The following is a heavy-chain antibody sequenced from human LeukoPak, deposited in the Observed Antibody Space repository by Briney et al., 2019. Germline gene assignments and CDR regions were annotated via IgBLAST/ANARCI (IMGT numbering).Heavy chain of an antibody. CDR2: ISYDGSNK. D-gene: IGHD5-18*01. CDR3: ARVVDTPMVLYGAFDI. CDR1: GFTFSSYA. Sequence: GGSLRLSCAASGFTFSSYAMHWVRQAPGEGLEWVAVISYDGSNKYYADSVKGRFTISRDNSKNTLYLQMNSLRAEDTAVYYCARVVDTPMVLYGAFDIWGQGTMVTVSS. J-gene: IGHJ3*02. V-gene: IGHV3-30*04.